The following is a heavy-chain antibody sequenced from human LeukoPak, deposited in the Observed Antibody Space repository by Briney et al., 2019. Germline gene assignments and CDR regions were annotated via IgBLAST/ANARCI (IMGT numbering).Heavy chain of an antibody. Sequence: GSLRLPCAASGFTLSNHWMIWVRQPPGKGLEWIGSIYYSGSTYYNPSLKSRVTISVDTSKNQFSLKLSSVTAADTAVYYCARAAVAGNDAFDIWGQGTMVTVSS. CDR1: GFTLSNHW. D-gene: IGHD6-19*01. J-gene: IGHJ3*02. V-gene: IGHV4-4*02. CDR2: IYYSGST. CDR3: ARAAVAGNDAFDI.